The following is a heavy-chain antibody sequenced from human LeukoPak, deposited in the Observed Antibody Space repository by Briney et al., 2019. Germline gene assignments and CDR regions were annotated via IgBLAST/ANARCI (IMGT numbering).Heavy chain of an antibody. D-gene: IGHD5-18*01. CDR2: IIPIFGTA. Sequence: ASVKVSCKASGGTFSSYAISWVRQAPGQGLEWMGGIIPIFGTANYAQKFQGRVTITADESTSTAYMELSSLRSEDTAVYYCAGDGSDSYGFNWFDPWGQGTLVTVSS. J-gene: IGHJ5*02. V-gene: IGHV1-69*13. CDR1: GGTFSSYA. CDR3: AGDGSDSYGFNWFDP.